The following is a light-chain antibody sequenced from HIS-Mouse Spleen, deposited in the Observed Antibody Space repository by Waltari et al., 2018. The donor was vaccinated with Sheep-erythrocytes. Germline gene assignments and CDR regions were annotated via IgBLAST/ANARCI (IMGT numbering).Light chain of an antibody. V-gene: IGLV2-11*02. CDR1: SRAVGGYNY. CDR3: CSYAGSYNHV. Sequence: QSALTQPRSVSGSPGQSVTISCPGTSRAVGGYNYVSWYQQYPGKAPKLMIYDVSKRPSGVPDRFSGSKSGNTASLTISGLQAEDEADYYCCSYAGSYNHVFATGTKVTVL. CDR2: DVS. J-gene: IGLJ1*01.